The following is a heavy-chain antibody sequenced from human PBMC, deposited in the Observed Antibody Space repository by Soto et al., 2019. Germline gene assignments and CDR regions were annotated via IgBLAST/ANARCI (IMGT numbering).Heavy chain of an antibody. CDR3: ARGMTPPGAPAWYYFDS. CDR2: FSLSGTT. J-gene: IGHJ4*02. D-gene: IGHD2-8*02. V-gene: IGHV4-4*07. Sequence: QVQLQESGPGLMKPSETLSLTCTVSGASITSSSYWGWIRQSAGKGLEWIGRFSLSGTTNYNPSLRSRVTMSADVSKNQFSLRLTSVTAADTALYYCARGMTPPGAPAWYYFDSWGQGTLVTVSS. CDR1: GASITSSSY.